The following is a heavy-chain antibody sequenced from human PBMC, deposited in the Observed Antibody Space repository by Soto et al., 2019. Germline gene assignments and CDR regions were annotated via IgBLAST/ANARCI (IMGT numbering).Heavy chain of an antibody. J-gene: IGHJ6*02. CDR3: ARDRPGYGDYVESSEDYYYYYGMDV. D-gene: IGHD4-17*01. CDR2: IYSGGST. CDR1: GFTVSSNY. V-gene: IGHV3-66*01. Sequence: PGGSLRLSCAASGFTVSSNYMSWVRQAPGKGLEWVSVIYSGGSTYYADSVKGRFTISRDNSKNTLYLQMNSLRAEDTAVYYCARDRPGYGDYVESSEDYYYYYGMDVWGQGTTVTVSS.